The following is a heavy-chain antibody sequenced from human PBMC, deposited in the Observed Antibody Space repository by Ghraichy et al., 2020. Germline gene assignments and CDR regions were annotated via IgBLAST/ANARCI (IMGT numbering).Heavy chain of an antibody. CDR1: GFTFSSYA. V-gene: IGHV3-23*01. Sequence: GGSLRLSCAASGFTFSSYAMSWVRQAPGKGLEWVSAISGSGGSTYYADSVKGRFTISRDNSKNTLYLQMNSLGAEDTAVYYCAKNKGIAGYFDYWGQGTLVTVSS. J-gene: IGHJ4*02. CDR3: AKNKGIAGYFDY. CDR2: ISGSGGST. D-gene: IGHD6-13*01.